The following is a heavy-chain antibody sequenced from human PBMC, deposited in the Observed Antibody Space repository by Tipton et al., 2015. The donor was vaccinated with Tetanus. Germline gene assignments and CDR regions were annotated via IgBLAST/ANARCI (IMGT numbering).Heavy chain of an antibody. CDR3: ARALGGNSIDY. V-gene: IGHV4-31*03. J-gene: IGHJ4*02. CDR1: GGSISSGGYY. D-gene: IGHD4-23*01. CDR2: IYYSGST. Sequence: TLSLTCTVSGGSISSGGYYWSWIRQHPGKGLEWIGYIYYSGSTYYNPSLKSRVTISVDTSKNQFSLKLSSVTAADTAVYYCARALGGNSIDYWGQGTLVTVSS.